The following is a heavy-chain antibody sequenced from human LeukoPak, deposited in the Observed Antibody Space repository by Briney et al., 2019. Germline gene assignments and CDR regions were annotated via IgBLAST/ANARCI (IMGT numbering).Heavy chain of an antibody. CDR2: ISGSGSNT. D-gene: IGHD3-22*01. CDR3: AKGTYDSRGHFDY. J-gene: IGHJ4*02. Sequence: GGSLRLSCAASGFTVSSSYMSWVRQAPGKGLEWVSGISGSGSNTYYADSVKGRFTISRDNSKNTLYLQMNSLRAEDTAAYYCAKGTYDSRGHFDYWGQGTLVSVSS. V-gene: IGHV3-23*01. CDR1: GFTVSSSY.